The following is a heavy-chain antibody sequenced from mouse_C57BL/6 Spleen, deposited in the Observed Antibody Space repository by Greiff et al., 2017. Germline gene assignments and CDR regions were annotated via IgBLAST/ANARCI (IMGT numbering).Heavy chain of an antibody. Sequence: QVQLQQPGAELVKPGASVKLSCKASGYTFTSYRMHWVKQRPGRGLEWIGRIDPNSGDTKYNEQFKSKATLSVDKPSSTAYMQLSSLTSEDSAVSSCARGGPIDDGSSYPGYWGKSTTRTVSS. CDR3: ARGGPIDDGSSYPGY. J-gene: IGHJ2*01. D-gene: IGHD1-1*01. V-gene: IGHV1-72*01. CDR1: GYTFTSYR. CDR2: IDPNSGDT.